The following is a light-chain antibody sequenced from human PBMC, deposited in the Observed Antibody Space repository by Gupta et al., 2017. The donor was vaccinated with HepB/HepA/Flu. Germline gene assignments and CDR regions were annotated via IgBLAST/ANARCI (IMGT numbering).Light chain of an antibody. Sequence: QSVLTQPPSVSVAPGQTVTISCTGCNSNIGAGYDVHWYQQLPGTAPKLLIFGYSHRPSGVPDRVSGSKSDTSASLAITGLQAEDEADYYCQSYDSSLSAYVFGLGTKVTVL. CDR2: GYS. J-gene: IGLJ1*01. CDR1: NSNIGAGYD. V-gene: IGLV1-40*01. CDR3: QSYDSSLSAYV.